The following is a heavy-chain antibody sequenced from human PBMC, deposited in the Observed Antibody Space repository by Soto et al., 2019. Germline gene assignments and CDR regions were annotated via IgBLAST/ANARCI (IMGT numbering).Heavy chain of an antibody. CDR1: GGSISSSSYY. Sequence: SETLSLTCTVSGGSISSSSYYWGWIRQPPGKGLEWIGSIYYSGSTYYNPSLKNRVTISVDTSKNQFSLKLSSVTAADTAVYYCATSPRGYSYGFDYYYGMDVWGQGTTVTVSS. CDR2: IYYSGST. CDR3: ATSPRGYSYGFDYYYGMDV. D-gene: IGHD5-18*01. V-gene: IGHV4-39*07. J-gene: IGHJ6*02.